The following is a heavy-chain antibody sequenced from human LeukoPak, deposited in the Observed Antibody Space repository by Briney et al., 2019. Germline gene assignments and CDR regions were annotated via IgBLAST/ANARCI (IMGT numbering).Heavy chain of an antibody. D-gene: IGHD3-22*01. V-gene: IGHV1-69*05. CDR3: ARDRVHYYDSSGYPEDDY. J-gene: IGHJ4*02. CDR1: GGTFSSYA. Sequence: ASVKVSCKASGGTFSSYAISWVRQAPGQGLEWMGRIIPIFGTANYAQKFQGRVTITTDESTSTAYMELSSLRSEDTAVYYCARDRVHYYDSSGYPEDDYWGREPWSPSPQ. CDR2: IIPIFGTA.